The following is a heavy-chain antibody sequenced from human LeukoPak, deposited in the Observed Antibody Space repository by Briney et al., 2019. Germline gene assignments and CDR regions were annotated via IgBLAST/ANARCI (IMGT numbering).Heavy chain of an antibody. V-gene: IGHV4-59*01. D-gene: IGHD3-10*01. CDR3: ARDAAIYGSGTYLRG. CDR1: GGSISSYY. Sequence: TSETLSLTCTVSGGSISSYYWSWIRQPPGKGLEWIGYIYYSGSTNYNPSLKSRVTISVDTSKNQFSLKLSSVTAADTAVYYCARDAAIYGSGTYLRGWGQGTLVTVSS. J-gene: IGHJ4*02. CDR2: IYYSGST.